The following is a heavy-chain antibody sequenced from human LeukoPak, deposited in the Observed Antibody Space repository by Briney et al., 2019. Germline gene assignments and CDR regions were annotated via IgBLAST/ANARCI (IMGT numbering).Heavy chain of an antibody. CDR1: GFTFSSYA. J-gene: IGHJ4*02. CDR2: ISSSSSTI. CDR3: ARDAGYGGATSWDY. V-gene: IGHV3-48*01. D-gene: IGHD1-26*01. Sequence: GGSLRLSCAASGFTFSSYAMHWVRQAPGKGLEWVSYISSSSSTIYYADSVKGRFTISRDNAKNSLYLQMNSLRAEDTAVYYCARDAGYGGATSWDYWGQGTLVTVSS.